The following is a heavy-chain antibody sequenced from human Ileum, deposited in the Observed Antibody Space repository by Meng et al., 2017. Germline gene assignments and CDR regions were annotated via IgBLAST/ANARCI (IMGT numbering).Heavy chain of an antibody. Sequence: QVDLLGAGPGLVKPSGHLSLTCAFSGASISTTNWWNWVRQPPGEGLEWIGEIYHSGLVNYNLSLKSRVTLSIDKSKNQFSLKLISVTAADTGVYYCAANSGKKMHSWGQGTLVTVSS. J-gene: IGHJ4*02. CDR1: GASISTTNW. D-gene: IGHD4-23*01. CDR3: AANSGKKMHS. CDR2: IYHSGLV. V-gene: IGHV4-4*02.